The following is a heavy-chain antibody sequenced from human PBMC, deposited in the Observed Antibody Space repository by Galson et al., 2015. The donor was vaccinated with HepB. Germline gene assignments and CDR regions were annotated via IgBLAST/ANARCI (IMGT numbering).Heavy chain of an antibody. J-gene: IGHJ4*02. V-gene: IGHV1-69*04. CDR1: GGTFSSYA. Sequence: SVKVSCKASGGTFSSYAISWVRQAPGQGLEWMGRIIPILGIANYAQKFQGRVTITADKSTSTAYMELSSLRSEDTAVYYCARASIAAAGPPFDYWGQGTLVTVSS. CDR3: ARASIAAAGPPFDY. D-gene: IGHD6-13*01. CDR2: IIPILGIA.